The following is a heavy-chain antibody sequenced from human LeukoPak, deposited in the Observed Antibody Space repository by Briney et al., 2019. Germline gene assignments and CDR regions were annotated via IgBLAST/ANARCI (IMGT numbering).Heavy chain of an antibody. CDR3: ARGRYSSSWLQP. V-gene: IGHV4-34*01. Sequence: SETLSLTCAVYGGSFSGYYWSWIRQPPGKGLEWIGEINHSGSTNYNPSLKSRVTISVDTSKNQFSLKLSSVTAADTAVYYCARGRYSSSWLQPWRQRTLVTVSS. J-gene: IGHJ5*02. CDR1: GGSFSGYY. CDR2: INHSGST. D-gene: IGHD6-13*01.